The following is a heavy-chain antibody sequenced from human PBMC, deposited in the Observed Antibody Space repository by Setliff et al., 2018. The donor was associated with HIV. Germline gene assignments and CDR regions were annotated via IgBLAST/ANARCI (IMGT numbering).Heavy chain of an antibody. D-gene: IGHD6-19*01. CDR1: GYTFTNYG. CDR2: ISPYNGNT. J-gene: IGHJ5*02. Sequence: ASVKVSCKASGYTFTNYGISWVRQAPGQGLEWMGWISPYNGNTNYAQKLQGRVTMTTDTSTSTAYMELRSLRSDDTAVYYCARDLYSSGWPNWFDPWGQGTLVTSPQ. CDR3: ARDLYSSGWPNWFDP. V-gene: IGHV1-18*01.